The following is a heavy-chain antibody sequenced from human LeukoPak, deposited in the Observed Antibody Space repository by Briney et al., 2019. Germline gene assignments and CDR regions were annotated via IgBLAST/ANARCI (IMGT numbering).Heavy chain of an antibody. V-gene: IGHV3-23*01. D-gene: IGHD2-21*02. CDR3: VREDTPATANY. CDR1: GFNFANHA. Sequence: GGSLRLSCAASGFNFANHAMSWIRQTAGKGLEWVSAISGGGDITYYADSVKGRFTISRDNSKDTLFLQMHSPRPGDTAVYYCVREDTPATANYWGQGTLVTISS. CDR2: ISGGGDIT. J-gene: IGHJ4*02.